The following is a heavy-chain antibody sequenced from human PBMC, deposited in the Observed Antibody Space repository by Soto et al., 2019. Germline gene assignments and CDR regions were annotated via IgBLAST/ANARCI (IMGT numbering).Heavy chain of an antibody. CDR2: TYFRGSA. CDR1: GVSITSHY. J-gene: IGHJ5*02. Sequence: SDNLSLTCDVSGVSITSHYWNWIRQSPGMGLEWIGSTYFRGSASYNPSLKSRVTISLDTSKDQLSLTLSAVTAADSAVYYCARDLRSRGWFDPWGPGILVTVSS. CDR3: ARDLRSRGWFDP. V-gene: IGHV4-59*11.